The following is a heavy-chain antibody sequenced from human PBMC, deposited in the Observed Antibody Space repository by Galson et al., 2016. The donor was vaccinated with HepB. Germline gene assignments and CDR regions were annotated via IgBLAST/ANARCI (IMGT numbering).Heavy chain of an antibody. D-gene: IGHD3-10*01. CDR2: IIPMFGTP. CDR1: GGTFSSES. J-gene: IGHJ6*02. CDR3: ARPLSLVRGVLITAYGLDV. V-gene: IGHV1-69*13. Sequence: SVKVSCKASGGTFSSESISWVRHVPGQGLEWMGGIIPMFGTPEYAQRFQGRVTISADESTMTAYLELSSLRSEDTAVYYCARPLSLVRGVLITAYGLDVWGPGTTVTVSS.